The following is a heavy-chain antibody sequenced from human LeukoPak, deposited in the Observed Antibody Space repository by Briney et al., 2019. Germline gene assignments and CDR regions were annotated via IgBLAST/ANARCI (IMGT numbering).Heavy chain of an antibody. V-gene: IGHV4-31*03. J-gene: IGHJ4*02. CDR2: IYYSGST. CDR3: ARTNISPTRFDY. Sequence: SQTLSLTCTVSGGSISSGGYYWSWIRQHPGKGLEWIGYIYYSGSTYYNPSLKSRVTISVDTSKNQFSLKLSSVTAADTAVYYCARTNISPTRFDYWGQGTLVTVSS. D-gene: IGHD3-3*02. CDR1: GGSISSGGYY.